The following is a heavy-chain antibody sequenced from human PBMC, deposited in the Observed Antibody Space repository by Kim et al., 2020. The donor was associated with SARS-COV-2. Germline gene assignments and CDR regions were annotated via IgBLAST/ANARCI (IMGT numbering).Heavy chain of an antibody. CDR1: GFTFTNFA. D-gene: IGHD4-17*01. Sequence: GGSLRLSCTASGFTFTNFAFHWVRQAPGKGLEWVAYISHDGRLQYYADSVKGRFTISRDNSKNTLFLQMNGLRPGDTGVFYCARAAYGDKGEKYYYYYPVDVWGQGTTVAVSS. V-gene: IGHV3-30*04. J-gene: IGHJ6*02. CDR2: ISHDGRLQ. CDR3: ARAAYGDKGEKYYYYYPVDV.